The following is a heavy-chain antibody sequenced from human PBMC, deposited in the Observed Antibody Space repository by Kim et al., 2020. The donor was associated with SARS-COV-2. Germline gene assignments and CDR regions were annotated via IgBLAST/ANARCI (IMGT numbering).Heavy chain of an antibody. J-gene: IGHJ5*02. Sequence: ASVKVSCKASGYTFTSYGISWVRQAPGQGLEWMGWISAYNGNTNYAQKLQGRVTMTTDTSTSTAYMELRSLRSDDTAVYYCAGDLRGIYYGSGSYYFPLSWFDPWGQGTLVTVSS. CDR3: AGDLRGIYYGSGSYYFPLSWFDP. D-gene: IGHD3-10*01. CDR1: GYTFTSYG. V-gene: IGHV1-18*04. CDR2: ISAYNGNT.